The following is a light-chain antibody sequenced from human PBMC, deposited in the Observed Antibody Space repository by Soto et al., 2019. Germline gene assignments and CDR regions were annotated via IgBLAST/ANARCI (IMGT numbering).Light chain of an antibody. CDR2: AAS. V-gene: IGKV1-39*01. CDR3: QQRFRIPWT. J-gene: IGKJ1*01. Sequence: DIQMTQSPSSLSASVGDRVTITCRASQYIGTSLNCYQQKPGKAPKLLISAASRFQSGVPSTFSGSGSGTDFTPTISSLQAGDFATYYCQQRFRIPWTFGQGTKVEIK. CDR1: QYIGTS.